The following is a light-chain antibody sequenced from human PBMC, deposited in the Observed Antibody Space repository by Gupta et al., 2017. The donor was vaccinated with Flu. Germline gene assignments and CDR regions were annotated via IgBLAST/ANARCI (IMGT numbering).Light chain of an antibody. CDR3: QQEGTSVYT. V-gene: IGKV3-20*01. J-gene: IGKJ2*01. CDR1: QSVNNNL. Sequence: IVLTQSPGTLSLSPGEGATLSCRASQSVNNNLVTWYQQKPGQAPRLLIYGASRRATGLPDRFSGSGSGTDFTLTIRRLEREDFAVYCCQQEGTSVYTFGQGTKLEIK. CDR2: GAS.